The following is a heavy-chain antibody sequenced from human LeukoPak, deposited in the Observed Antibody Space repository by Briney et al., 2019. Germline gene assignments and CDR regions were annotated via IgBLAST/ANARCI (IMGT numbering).Heavy chain of an antibody. Sequence: GGSLRLSCAASGFTFSKYWMHWVRQAPGKGLVWVSRIYSDGSGTSYADSVKGRFTISRDNAKNTLFLQMNSLRAEDTAVYYCAKDRDPRYCSSTSCPSGFDYWGQGTLVTVSS. D-gene: IGHD2-2*01. CDR3: AKDRDPRYCSSTSCPSGFDY. V-gene: IGHV3-74*01. J-gene: IGHJ4*02. CDR1: GFTFSKYW. CDR2: IYSDGSGT.